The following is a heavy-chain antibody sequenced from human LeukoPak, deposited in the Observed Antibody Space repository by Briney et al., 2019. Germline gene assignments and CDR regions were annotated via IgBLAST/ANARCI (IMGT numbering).Heavy chain of an antibody. D-gene: IGHD2-2*01. Sequence: ASVKVSCKASGGTFSSYTISWVRQAPGQGLEWMGWISAYNGNTNYAQKLQGRVTMTTDTSTSTAYMELRSLRSDDTAVYYCARINLGYCSSTSCYSVWYFDPWGRGTLVTVSS. CDR2: ISAYNGNT. V-gene: IGHV1-18*01. CDR3: ARINLGYCSSTSCYSVWYFDP. J-gene: IGHJ2*01. CDR1: GGTFSSYT.